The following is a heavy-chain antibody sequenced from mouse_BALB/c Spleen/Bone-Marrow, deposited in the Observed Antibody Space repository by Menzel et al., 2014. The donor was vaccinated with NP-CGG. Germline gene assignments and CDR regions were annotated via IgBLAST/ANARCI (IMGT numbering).Heavy chain of an antibody. J-gene: IGHJ3*01. CDR1: EFELSSYW. CDR3: AGCGYYGWLAY. D-gene: IGHD2-3*01. CDR2: INPNSRTI. V-gene: IGHV4-1*02. Sequence: EVQLQQSGGGLVQPGGSLKLSCTASEFELSSYWMSWVRQAPGKGLEWIGEINPNSRTINYTPSLKERFIISRDNAKNAQSLQMSKVRSEDTALYFCAGCGYYGWLAYWGQGTLVAVSA.